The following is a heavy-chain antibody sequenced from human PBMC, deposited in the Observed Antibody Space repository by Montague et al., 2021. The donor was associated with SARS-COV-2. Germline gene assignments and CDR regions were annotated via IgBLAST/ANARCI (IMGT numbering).Heavy chain of an antibody. CDR2: IHRDSSNI. D-gene: IGHD2-21*02. CDR1: GFTFSIHS. Sequence: SLRLSCAASGFTFSIHSMNWVRQAPGKGLEWISYIHRDSSNILYSASVKCRFTISRENGKNSLFMQMNSLRADDTAVYYCASAESDCSSHWFDFWGQGTLVTVYS. V-gene: IGHV3-48*04. J-gene: IGHJ4*02. CDR3: ASAESDCSSHWFDF.